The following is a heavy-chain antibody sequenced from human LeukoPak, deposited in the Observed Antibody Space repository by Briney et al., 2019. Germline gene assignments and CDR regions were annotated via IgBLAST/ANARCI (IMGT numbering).Heavy chain of an antibody. V-gene: IGHV3-9*01. CDR3: AKDSGSYHRTKFDY. D-gene: IGHD1-26*01. CDR2: ISWNSGNI. J-gene: IGHJ4*02. Sequence: SLRLSCAASGFTFDDYAMHWVRQAPGEGLEWVSGISWNSGNIGYADSVKGRFTISRDNAKNSLYLQMNSLRAEDTALYYCAKDSGSYHRTKFDYWGQGTLVTVSS. CDR1: GFTFDDYA.